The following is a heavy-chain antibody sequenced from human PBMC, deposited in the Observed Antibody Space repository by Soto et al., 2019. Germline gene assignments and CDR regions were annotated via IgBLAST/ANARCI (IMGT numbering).Heavy chain of an antibody. CDR3: ARVGDCSSTSCYTRHGMDV. D-gene: IGHD2-2*02. Sequence: GESLKISCNGSGYSFTSYWICWVRQMPWKGLEWMGIIYPGDSDTRYSPSFQGQVTISADKSISTAYLQWSSLKASDTAMYYCARVGDCSSTSCYTRHGMDVWGQGTTVTVSS. V-gene: IGHV5-51*01. CDR2: IYPGDSDT. J-gene: IGHJ6*02. CDR1: GYSFTSYW.